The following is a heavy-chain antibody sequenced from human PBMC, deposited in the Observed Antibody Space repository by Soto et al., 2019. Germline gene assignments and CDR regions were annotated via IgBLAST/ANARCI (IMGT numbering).Heavy chain of an antibody. Sequence: SETLSLTCTVSGGSINGYYWSWIRQPPGKGLEWIGYISYSGGTNYNPSLKSRVTISVDTSKNQFSLKLSSVTAADTAVYYCARDWGGGTFDYWGQGTLVTVSS. CDR3: ARDWGGGTFDY. J-gene: IGHJ4*02. CDR2: ISYSGGT. V-gene: IGHV4-59*01. CDR1: GGSINGYY. D-gene: IGHD3-16*01.